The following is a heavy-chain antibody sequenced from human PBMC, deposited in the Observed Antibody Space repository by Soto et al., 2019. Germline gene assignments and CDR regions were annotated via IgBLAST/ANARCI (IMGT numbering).Heavy chain of an antibody. CDR1: GYTFITYG. CDR2: ISTYNGDT. J-gene: IGHJ4*02. CDR3: ARAPTDYYDTSGDYSVDY. V-gene: IGHV1-18*01. D-gene: IGHD3-22*01. Sequence: QVQLVQSGAEVKEPGASVKVSCKASGYTFITYGMSWVRQAPGQGLDWMGWISTYNGDTKYADIRKVRVTMTTDTNTGTDYMELSSLRSDDTAVYYCARAPTDYYDTSGDYSVDYWGQGTLVTVSS.